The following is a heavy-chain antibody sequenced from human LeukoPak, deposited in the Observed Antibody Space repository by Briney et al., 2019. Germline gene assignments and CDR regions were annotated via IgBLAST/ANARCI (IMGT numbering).Heavy chain of an antibody. Sequence: GGSLRLSCAASGFAFSTYSIDWVRQAPGKGLEWLSYISSSSSKIYNADSVKDQSTVTRDNAENLVYLQMNSLGAEDTAVYYCARVGRSGYTKDYWGQGTLVTVAS. CDR3: ARVGRSGYTKDY. J-gene: IGHJ4*02. CDR2: ISSSSSKI. D-gene: IGHD5-12*01. V-gene: IGHV3-48*04. CDR1: GFAFSTYS.